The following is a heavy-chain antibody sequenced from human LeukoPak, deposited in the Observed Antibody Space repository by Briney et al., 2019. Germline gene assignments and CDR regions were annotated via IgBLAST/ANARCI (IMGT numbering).Heavy chain of an antibody. Sequence: ASVKVSCKASGYTFTGYYIHWVRQAPGQGLEWMGWINPNSGGTNYAQKFQGRVIMTRYTSISTAYMELGRLRSDDTAVYYCARDFVGCSSTSCYPLGAFDIWGQGTMVTVSS. CDR3: ARDFVGCSSTSCYPLGAFDI. J-gene: IGHJ3*02. CDR1: GYTFTGYY. V-gene: IGHV1-2*02. D-gene: IGHD2-2*01. CDR2: INPNSGGT.